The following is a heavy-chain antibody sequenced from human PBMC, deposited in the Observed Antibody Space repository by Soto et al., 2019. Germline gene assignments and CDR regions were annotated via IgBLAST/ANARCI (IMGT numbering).Heavy chain of an antibody. CDR1: GFAFTSSA. D-gene: IGHD3-3*01. CDR3: AADHYDFWSGPAADYYGMDV. J-gene: IGHJ6*02. V-gene: IGHV1-58*01. CDR2: IVVGSGNT. Sequence: AASVKGSCKDAGFAFTSSAVQWVRQARGQRLEWIGWIVVGSGNTNYAQKFQERVTITRDMSTSTAYMELSSLRSEDTAVYYCAADHYDFWSGPAADYYGMDVWGQGTTVTVSS.